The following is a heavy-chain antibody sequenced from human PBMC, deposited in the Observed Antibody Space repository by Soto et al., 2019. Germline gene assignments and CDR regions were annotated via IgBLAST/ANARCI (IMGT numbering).Heavy chain of an antibody. V-gene: IGHV3-53*01. Sequence: PGGSLRLSCAASGFTVSSSYLTWVRQAPGKGLEWVAILYTGTDTVYADSVRGRFTISRDNSNNTVFLQMNSLRVEDTGLYYCAKDLACPSSYYSARHYFAFWGQGALV. D-gene: IGHD3-22*01. CDR3: AKDLACPSSYYSARHYFAF. J-gene: IGHJ4*02. CDR2: LYTGTDT. CDR1: GFTVSSSY.